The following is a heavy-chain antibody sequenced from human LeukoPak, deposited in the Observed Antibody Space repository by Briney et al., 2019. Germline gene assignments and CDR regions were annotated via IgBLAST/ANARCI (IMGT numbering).Heavy chain of an antibody. CDR2: IKHNGDEL. CDR3: ARELRTFDS. J-gene: IGHJ4*02. D-gene: IGHD2-21*01. Sequence: GGSLRLSCADSGFTFSSYWMTWVRQAPGKGLEWVANIKHNGDELNYVGSVEGRFTISRDNAKNSLYLHMTSLRAEDTAVYYCARELRTFDSWGQATLLTVSS. CDR1: GFTFSSYW. V-gene: IGHV3-7*01.